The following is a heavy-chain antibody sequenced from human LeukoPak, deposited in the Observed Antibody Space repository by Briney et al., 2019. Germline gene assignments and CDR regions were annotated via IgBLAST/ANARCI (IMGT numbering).Heavy chain of an antibody. Sequence: PSETLSLTCTVSGGPISSYYWSWIRQPPGKGLEWIGYIYYSGSTNYNPSLKSRVTISVDTSKNQFSLKLSSVTAADTAVYYCARERATYYDILTGYSMTYFDYWGQGTLVTVSS. J-gene: IGHJ4*02. CDR3: ARERATYYDILTGYSMTYFDY. CDR1: GGPISSYY. D-gene: IGHD3-9*01. V-gene: IGHV4-59*12. CDR2: IYYSGST.